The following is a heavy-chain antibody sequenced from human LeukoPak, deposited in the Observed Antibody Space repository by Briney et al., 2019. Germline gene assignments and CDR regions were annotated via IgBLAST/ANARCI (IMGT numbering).Heavy chain of an antibody. J-gene: IGHJ4*02. CDR1: GGSISSSSYY. D-gene: IGHD6-6*01. CDR3: ARHSPPYSSSFFAFDY. Sequence: SETLSLTCTVSGGSISSSSYYWGWIRQPPGKGLEWIGSIYYSGSTYYNPSLKSRVTISVDTSKNQFSLKLSSVTAEDTAVYYCARHSPPYSSSFFAFDYWGQGTLVTVSS. CDR2: IYYSGST. V-gene: IGHV4-39*01.